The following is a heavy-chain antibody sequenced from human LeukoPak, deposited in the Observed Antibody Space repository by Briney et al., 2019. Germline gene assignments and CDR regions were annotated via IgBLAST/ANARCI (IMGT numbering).Heavy chain of an antibody. CDR1: GFIFSSYA. Sequence: PGRSLRLSCAASGFIFSSYAMHWVRQTPGKGLEWVAVISYDGSNKYYADSVKGRFTISRDNSKNTLSLQMNSLSAEDTAVYYCARGPESSGWSHVFDIWGQGTMVTVSS. V-gene: IGHV3-30*04. CDR2: ISYDGSNK. CDR3: ARGPESSGWSHVFDI. D-gene: IGHD6-19*01. J-gene: IGHJ3*02.